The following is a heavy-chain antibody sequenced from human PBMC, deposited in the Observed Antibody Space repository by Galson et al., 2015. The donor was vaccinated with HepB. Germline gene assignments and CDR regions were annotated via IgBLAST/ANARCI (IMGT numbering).Heavy chain of an antibody. V-gene: IGHV3-11*01. D-gene: IGHD4-17*01. CDR2: ISSRGSTI. CDR3: ARVGDYGGDDRLFYYYVDV. Sequence: SLRLSCAASEFTFSHFYMSWVRQAPGKGLEWISYISSRGSTIYSAAAVKGRFTSTRDNAKNSLHLQMNSLSAEATAVYYCARVGDYGGDDRLFYYYVDVWGKGTPVIVS. CDR1: EFTFSHFY. J-gene: IGHJ6*03.